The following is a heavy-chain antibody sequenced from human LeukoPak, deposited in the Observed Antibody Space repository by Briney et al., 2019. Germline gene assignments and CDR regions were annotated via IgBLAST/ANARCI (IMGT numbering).Heavy chain of an antibody. V-gene: IGHV3-7*01. Sequence: GGSLRLSCVGSGFSFSGYWMSWVRQAPGKGLEWVANIKQDGSEKYYVDSVKGRFTISRDNARNSLYLQMNSLRAEDTAVYYCARRYFDYWGQGTLVTVSS. CDR2: IKQDGSEK. CDR3: ARRYFDY. CDR1: GFSFSGYW. J-gene: IGHJ4*02.